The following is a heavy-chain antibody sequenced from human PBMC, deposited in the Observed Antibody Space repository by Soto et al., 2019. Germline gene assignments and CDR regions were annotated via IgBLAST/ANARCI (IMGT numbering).Heavy chain of an antibody. CDR2: ISGSGGST. V-gene: IGHV3-23*01. Sequence: GGSLRLSCAASGFTFSSYAMSWVRQAPGKGLEWVSAISGSGGSTYYADSVKGRFTISRDNSKNTLYLQMNSLRAEDTAVYYCAKDLKQQLANPDAFDIWGQGTMVTVSS. J-gene: IGHJ3*02. CDR1: GFTFSSYA. D-gene: IGHD6-13*01. CDR3: AKDLKQQLANPDAFDI.